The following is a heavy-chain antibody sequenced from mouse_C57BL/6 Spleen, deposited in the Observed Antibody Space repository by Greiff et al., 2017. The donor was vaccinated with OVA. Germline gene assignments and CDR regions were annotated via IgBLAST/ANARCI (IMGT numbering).Heavy chain of an antibody. CDR3: ARDAITTVVEGNFDV. Sequence: VKLQESGAELARPGASVKLSCKASGYTFTSYGISWVKQRTGQGLEWIGEIYPGSGNTYYNEKFKGKATLTADKSSSTAYMELRSLTSEDSAVYFFARDAITTVVEGNFDVWGTGTTVTVSS. J-gene: IGHJ1*03. V-gene: IGHV1-81*01. D-gene: IGHD1-1*01. CDR1: GYTFTSYG. CDR2: IYPGSGNT.